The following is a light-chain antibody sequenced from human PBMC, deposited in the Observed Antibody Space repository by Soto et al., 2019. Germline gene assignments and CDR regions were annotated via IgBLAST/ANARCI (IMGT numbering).Light chain of an antibody. Sequence: IVLTQSPGTLSLSPGERATLSCRASQSVSSSYLAWYQQKPGQAPRLLIYGASSRATGIPDRFSGSGSGTDFTLTISRLEPEDFAVYYCQQYGSPYTVGQETKLEIK. V-gene: IGKV3-20*01. CDR3: QQYGSPYT. CDR2: GAS. J-gene: IGKJ2*01. CDR1: QSVSSSY.